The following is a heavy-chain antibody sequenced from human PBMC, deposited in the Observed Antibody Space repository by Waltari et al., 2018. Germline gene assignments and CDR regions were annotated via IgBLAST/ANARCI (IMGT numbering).Heavy chain of an antibody. J-gene: IGHJ6*02. Sequence: QVQLVQSGAEVKKPGASVKVSCKASGYTFSSYAISWVRQAPGQGLEWMGCISAYNGQTNYAEKLQGRVTMTTDTSTSTAHMELRSLRSDDTAVYYCARPSLRQYYYHGMDVWGQGTTITVSS. CDR1: GYTFSSYA. V-gene: IGHV1-18*01. CDR3: ARPSLRQYYYHGMDV. CDR2: ISAYNGQT.